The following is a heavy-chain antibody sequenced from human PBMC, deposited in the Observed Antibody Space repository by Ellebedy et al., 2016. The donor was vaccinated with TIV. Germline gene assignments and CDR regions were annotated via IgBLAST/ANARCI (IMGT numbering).Heavy chain of an antibody. V-gene: IGHV1-69*04. J-gene: IGHJ3*02. Sequence: AASVKVSCKASGCTFSNYVISWVRQPPGQGLEWMGRIIPILGIANYAQNFQGRVTITADKSTSTAYMELSSLRSEDTAVYYCARAPPPRGDRSADAFDIWGQGTMVTVSS. D-gene: IGHD7-27*01. CDR2: IIPILGIA. CDR1: GCTFSNYV. CDR3: ARAPPPRGDRSADAFDI.